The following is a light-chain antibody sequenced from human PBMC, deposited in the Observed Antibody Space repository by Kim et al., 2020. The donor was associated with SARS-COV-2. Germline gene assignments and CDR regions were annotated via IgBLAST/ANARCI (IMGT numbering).Light chain of an antibody. Sequence: IVMTQSPDSLAVSLGERATLNCKSSQSVLHSSNNKNYLAWYQHKPGQPPKVLIYWASTRESGVPDRFSGSGSGTDFTLTISGLQAEDVAVYYCQHRGTFGQGTKVDIK. J-gene: IGKJ1*01. CDR3: QHRGT. CDR1: QSVLHSSNNKNY. CDR2: WAS. V-gene: IGKV4-1*01.